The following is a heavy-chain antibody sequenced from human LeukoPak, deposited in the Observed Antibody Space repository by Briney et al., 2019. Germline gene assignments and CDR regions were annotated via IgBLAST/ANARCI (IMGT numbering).Heavy chain of an antibody. CDR3: ARDSRRYSSSPHFDY. CDR1: GFTFSSYA. D-gene: IGHD6-6*01. V-gene: IGHV3-30-3*01. J-gene: IGHJ4*02. Sequence: GGSLRLSCAASGFTFSSYAMHWVRQAPGKGLEWVAVISYDGSNKYYADSVKGRFTISRDNSKNTLYLQMNSLRAEDTAVYYCARDSRRYSSSPHFDYWGQGTLVAVSS. CDR2: ISYDGSNK.